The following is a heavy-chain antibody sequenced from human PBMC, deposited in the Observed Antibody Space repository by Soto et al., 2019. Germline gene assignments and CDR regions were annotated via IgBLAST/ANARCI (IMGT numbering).Heavy chain of an antibody. CDR1: DFTFSNAW. CDR2: IKSKRDSETA. D-gene: IGHD2-21*02. V-gene: IGHV3-15*07. J-gene: IGHJ4*02. CDR3: ATSVVVTGTVDY. Sequence: PGGSLRLSCAASDFTFSNAWMNWVRQAPGKGLEWVGRIKSKRDSETADYAAPVKGRFTISRDDSRNTVYLQMNSLKTEDTAVYYCATSVVVTGTVDYWGQGTLVTVSS.